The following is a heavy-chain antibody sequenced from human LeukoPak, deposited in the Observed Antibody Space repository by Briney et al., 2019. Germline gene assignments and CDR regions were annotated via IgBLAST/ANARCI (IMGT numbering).Heavy chain of an antibody. V-gene: IGHV3-7*01. Sequence: GGSLRLSCAASGFTFSRYWMSWVRQAPGRGLEWVVNIKEDGSQKYYVDSVKGRFTISRDNAKNSLYLQMNSLSAEDTAVYYCASYVVSTMVSPTAFDIWGQGTMVIVSS. CDR3: ASYVVSTMVSPTAFDI. CDR2: IKEDGSQK. CDR1: GFTFSRYW. D-gene: IGHD4/OR15-4a*01. J-gene: IGHJ3*02.